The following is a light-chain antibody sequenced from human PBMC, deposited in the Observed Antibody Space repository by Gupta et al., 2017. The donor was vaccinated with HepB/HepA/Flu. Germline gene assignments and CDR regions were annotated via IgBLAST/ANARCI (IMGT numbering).Light chain of an antibody. CDR2: DVT. Sequence: PASVSGSPGQSITISCTGTSGDIGAYNYVSRYQQHPGKAPKLIIYDVTNWPSGVSHRFSGSKSGNTASLTISGRQAEDDADYYCSSYTSTYTRVFGGGTKLTVL. J-gene: IGLJ3*02. V-gene: IGLV2-14*03. CDR3: SSYTSTYTRV. CDR1: SGDIGAYNY.